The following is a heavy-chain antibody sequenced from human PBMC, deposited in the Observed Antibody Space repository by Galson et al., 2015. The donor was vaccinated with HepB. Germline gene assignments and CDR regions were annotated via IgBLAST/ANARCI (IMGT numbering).Heavy chain of an antibody. J-gene: IGHJ6*03. V-gene: IGHV4-61*02. Sequence: LSLTCGVSGGSISSDNYYWSWIRQPAGKGLEWIGRIYTSGSTNYNPSLMSRVTMSVDTSKKQFSLKLSSVTAADTAVYYCARGFQHGSVYYYYMDVWGKGTTVTVSS. D-gene: IGHD6-25*01. CDR2: IYTSGST. CDR1: GGSISSDNYY. CDR3: ARGFQHGSVYYYYMDV.